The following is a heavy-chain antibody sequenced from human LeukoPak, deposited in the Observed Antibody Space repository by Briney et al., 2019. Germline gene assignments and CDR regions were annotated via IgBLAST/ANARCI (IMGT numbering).Heavy chain of an antibody. J-gene: IGHJ6*02. V-gene: IGHV4-59*01. CDR3: ARVGGGLLWFGEPAYGMDV. CDR1: GGSISSYY. CDR2: IYYSGST. Sequence: SETLSLTCTVSGGSISSYYWSWIRQPPGKGLEWIGYIYYSGSTNYNPSLKSRVTISVDTSKNQFSLKLSSVTAADTAVYYCARVGGGLLWFGEPAYGMDVWGQGTTVTVSS. D-gene: IGHD3-10*01.